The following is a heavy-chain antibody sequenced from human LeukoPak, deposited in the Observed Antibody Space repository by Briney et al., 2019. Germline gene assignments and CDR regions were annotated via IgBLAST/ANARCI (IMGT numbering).Heavy chain of an antibody. Sequence: GGSLSLSCAVYGFTFSSCIYCWGRQAPGKGLEWVSGSSGSGVTTYYADSVKGRFTISRDNVKNSLFLQMNSLRAEDKDVCYCAKMLVALGTVYPWGQGTLVTVSS. D-gene: IGHD3-22*01. CDR3: AKMLVALGTVYP. CDR1: GFTFSSCI. CDR2: SSGSGVTT. V-gene: IGHV3-23*01. J-gene: IGHJ5*02.